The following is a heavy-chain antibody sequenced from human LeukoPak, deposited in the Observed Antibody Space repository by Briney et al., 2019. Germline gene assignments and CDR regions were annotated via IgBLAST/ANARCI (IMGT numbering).Heavy chain of an antibody. D-gene: IGHD6-13*01. CDR1: GFTFSSYS. V-gene: IGHV3-21*01. CDR2: ISSSSSYI. Sequence: GGPLRLSCAASGFTFSSYSMNWVRQAPGKGLEWVSSISSSSSYIYYADSVKGRFTISRDNAKNSLYLQMNSLRAEDTAVYYCARDKVAAAGHHDYWGQGTLVTVSS. J-gene: IGHJ4*02. CDR3: ARDKVAAAGHHDY.